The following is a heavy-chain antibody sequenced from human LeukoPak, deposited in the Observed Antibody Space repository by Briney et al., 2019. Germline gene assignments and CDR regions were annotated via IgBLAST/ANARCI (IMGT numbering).Heavy chain of an antibody. Sequence: SVPGPALVHPTQTLTLTCTFSGFSLRTGGMCVSWIRQPPGKALEWLARIDWDDDKYYSTSLKTRLTISKDTSKNQVVLTMTNMDPVDTATYYCARSYVWGSYDAFDIWGQGTMVTVSS. V-gene: IGHV2-70*11. CDR3: ARSYVWGSYDAFDI. CDR2: IDWDDDK. CDR1: GFSLRTGGMC. D-gene: IGHD3-16*01. J-gene: IGHJ3*02.